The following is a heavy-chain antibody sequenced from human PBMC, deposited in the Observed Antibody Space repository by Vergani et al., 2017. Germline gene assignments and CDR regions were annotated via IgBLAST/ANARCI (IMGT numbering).Heavy chain of an antibody. Sequence: QVQLVQSGAEVKKPGASVKVSCKASGYTFTGYYMHWVRQAPGPGLEWMGWINPNSGGTNYAQKFQGRVTMTRDTSISTAYMELSRLRSDDTAVYYCARSFPRQLGNWYFDLWGRGTLVTVSS. CDR3: ARSFPRQLGNWYFDL. CDR2: INPNSGGT. D-gene: IGHD6-13*01. V-gene: IGHV1-2*02. CDR1: GYTFTGYY. J-gene: IGHJ2*01.